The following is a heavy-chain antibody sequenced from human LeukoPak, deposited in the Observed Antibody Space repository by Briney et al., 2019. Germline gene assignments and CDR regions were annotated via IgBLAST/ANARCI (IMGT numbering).Heavy chain of an antibody. CDR2: LSTTDDGT. CDR1: GSTFTRYA. CDR3: ARLSGYDYFDY. Sequence: GGSLRLSCAASGSTFTRYAMSWVRQAPGKGLEWVSSLSTTDDGTYYADSVKGRFTISRDNSKNTLYLQMISLRAEDTAVYHCARLSGYDYFDYWGQGTLVTVSS. J-gene: IGHJ4*02. D-gene: IGHD5-12*01. V-gene: IGHV3-23*01.